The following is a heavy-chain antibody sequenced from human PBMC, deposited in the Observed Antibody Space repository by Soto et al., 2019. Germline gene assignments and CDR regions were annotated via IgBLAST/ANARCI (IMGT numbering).Heavy chain of an antibody. J-gene: IGHJ5*02. CDR2: IYYSGST. Sequence: SETLSLTCAVSGGSISSGGYSWSWIRQPPGKGLEWIGYIYYSGSTYYNPSLKSRVTISVDTSKNQFSLKLSSVTAADTAVYYCARVNIVLVPAARPPWFDPWGQGTLVTVSS. V-gene: IGHV4-31*11. CDR3: ARVNIVLVPAARPPWFDP. D-gene: IGHD2-2*01. CDR1: GGSISSGGYS.